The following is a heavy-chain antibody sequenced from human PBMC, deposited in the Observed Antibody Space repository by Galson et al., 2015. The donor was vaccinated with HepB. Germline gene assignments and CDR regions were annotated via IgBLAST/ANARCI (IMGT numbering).Heavy chain of an antibody. J-gene: IGHJ6*02. CDR3: ARGEYSSSWYGYYYYYGMDV. V-gene: IGHV3-30-3*01. CDR2: ISYDGSNK. CDR1: GFTFSSYA. Sequence: SLRLSCAASGFTFSSYAMHWVRQAPARGREWVAVISYDGSNKYYADSVKGRFTISRDNSKNTLYLQMNSLRAEDTAVYYCARGEYSSSWYGYYYYYGMDVWGQGTTVTVSS. D-gene: IGHD6-13*01.